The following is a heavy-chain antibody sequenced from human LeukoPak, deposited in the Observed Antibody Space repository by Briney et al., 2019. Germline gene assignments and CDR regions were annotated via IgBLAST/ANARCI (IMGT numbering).Heavy chain of an antibody. D-gene: IGHD3-16*02. V-gene: IGHV1-18*01. CDR2: ISGYNGNT. J-gene: IGHJ4*02. CDR3: ARAHYDYVWGSYRYTVLYFDY. CDR1: GYTFTSYG. Sequence: ASVKVSCKASGYTFTSYGISWVRQAPGQGLEWMGWISGYNGNTNYAQRVQGRVSMTTDTSTSTAYMELSRLRSDDTAVYYCARAHYDYVWGSYRYTVLYFDYWGQGTLVTVSS.